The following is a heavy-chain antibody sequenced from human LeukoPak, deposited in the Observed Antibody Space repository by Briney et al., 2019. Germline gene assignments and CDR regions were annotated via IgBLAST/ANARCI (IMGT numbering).Heavy chain of an antibody. CDR1: GGSLSGHY. Sequence: SETLSVTCTVSGGSLSGHYWSWIRQPPGKRLEWIGYVSYTGRTKYNPSLQSRVTISIDTSKSQFSLKLTSVTSADTAVYSCARLLDNDISGDPDTFDVWGQGTGVLVSS. CDR3: ARLLDNDISGDPDTFDV. V-gene: IGHV4-59*11. CDR2: VSYTGRT. J-gene: IGHJ3*01. D-gene: IGHD3-22*01.